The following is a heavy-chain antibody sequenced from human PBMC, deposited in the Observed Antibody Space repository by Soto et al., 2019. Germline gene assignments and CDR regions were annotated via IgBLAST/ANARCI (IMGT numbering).Heavy chain of an antibody. D-gene: IGHD6-13*01. V-gene: IGHV3-11*05. Sequence: QVQLVESGGGLVKPGGSLRLSCAASGFTSSDYYMSWIRQAPGKGLEWVSYISSSSSYTNYADSVKGRFTISRDNAKNSLYLQMNSLRAEDTAVYYCARDRRGIAAAGSHFDYWGQGTLVTVSS. J-gene: IGHJ4*02. CDR1: GFTSSDYY. CDR2: ISSSSSYT. CDR3: ARDRRGIAAAGSHFDY.